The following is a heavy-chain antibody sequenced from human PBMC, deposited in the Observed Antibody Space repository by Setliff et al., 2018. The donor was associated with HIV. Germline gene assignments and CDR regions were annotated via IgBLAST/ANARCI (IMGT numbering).Heavy chain of an antibody. CDR3: TRGDSQTTGTGLYYYMDV. V-gene: IGHV4-34*01. CDR2: INHSGGT. J-gene: IGHJ6*03. Sequence: SETLSLTCAVHGGSFSGFHWSWIRQPPGKGLEWIGDINHSGGTNYNPSLKSRVTISVDTSKNHFSLRLTSVTAADTAIYFCTRGDSQTTGTGLYYYMDVWGKGTTVTVSS. CDR1: GGSFSGFH. D-gene: IGHD4-4*01.